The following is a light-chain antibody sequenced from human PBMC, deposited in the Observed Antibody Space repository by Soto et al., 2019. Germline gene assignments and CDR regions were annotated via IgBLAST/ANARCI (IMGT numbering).Light chain of an antibody. J-gene: IGLJ1*01. CDR1: SSDVGGYNC. CDR2: DVS. Sequence: QSVLTQPASVSGSPGQSIAISCTGTSSDVGGYNCVSWYQQDPGKAPKLMIYDVSNRPSGVSDRFSGSKSGNTASLTISGLQAEDEADYSCSSYTSSGNYVFGTGTKLTV. V-gene: IGLV2-14*01. CDR3: SSYTSSGNYV.